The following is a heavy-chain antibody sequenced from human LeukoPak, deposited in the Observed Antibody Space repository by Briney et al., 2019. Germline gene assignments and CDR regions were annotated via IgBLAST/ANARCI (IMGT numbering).Heavy chain of an antibody. CDR3: ARLYSYAATTPS. CDR1: GGSFSNYY. J-gene: IGHJ4*02. Sequence: MASETLSLTCAVYGGSFSNYYYSWIRQPAGKGLEWIGVINHRGSTNYNPSLKSRVTISIDTSKNHCSQKLSSVTASDTAVYYCARLYSYAATTPSWGQGTLVTVSS. D-gene: IGHD3-10*01. CDR2: INHRGST. V-gene: IGHV4-34*01.